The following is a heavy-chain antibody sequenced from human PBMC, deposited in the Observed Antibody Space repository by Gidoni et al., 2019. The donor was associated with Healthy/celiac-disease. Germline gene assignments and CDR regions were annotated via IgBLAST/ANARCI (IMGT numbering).Heavy chain of an antibody. Sequence: QVQLVQSGAEVTKPGSSVKVSCKASGGPFSRYAISWVRQAPGQGLEWMGRIIPILGIANYAQKFQGRVTITADKSTSTAYMELSSLRSEDTAVYYCASSTVKGKYYYYYGMDVWGQGTTVTVSS. J-gene: IGHJ6*02. D-gene: IGHD4-17*01. CDR3: ASSTVKGKYYYYYGMDV. V-gene: IGHV1-69*04. CDR2: IIPILGIA. CDR1: GGPFSRYA.